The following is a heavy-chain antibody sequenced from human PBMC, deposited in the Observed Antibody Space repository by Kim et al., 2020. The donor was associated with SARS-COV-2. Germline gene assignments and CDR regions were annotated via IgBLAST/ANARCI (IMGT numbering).Heavy chain of an antibody. J-gene: IGHJ2*01. Sequence: SETLSLTCAVYGGSFSGYYWSWIRQPPGKGLEWIGEINHSGSTNYNPSLKSRVTISVDTSKNQFSLKLSSVTAADTAVYYCARDQRWLQLNPHWYFDLWGRGTLVTVSS. CDR3: ARDQRWLQLNPHWYFDL. CDR1: GGSFSGYY. CDR2: INHSGST. V-gene: IGHV4-34*01. D-gene: IGHD5-12*01.